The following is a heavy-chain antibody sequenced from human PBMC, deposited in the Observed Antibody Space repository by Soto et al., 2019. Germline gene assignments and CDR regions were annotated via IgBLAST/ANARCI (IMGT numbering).Heavy chain of an antibody. V-gene: IGHV1-18*01. Sequence: QVQLVQSGAEVKKAGASVKVSCKASGYSFTTYGINWVRQAPGQGLEWMGWISGYNGNTNYARKFQGRVTMTTDTPTSTASMELRSLTSDDTAVYFCTRGLGIATSGGYWGQGTLVTVSS. J-gene: IGHJ4*02. CDR2: ISGYNGNT. CDR1: GYSFTTYG. CDR3: TRGLGIATSGGY. D-gene: IGHD2-15*01.